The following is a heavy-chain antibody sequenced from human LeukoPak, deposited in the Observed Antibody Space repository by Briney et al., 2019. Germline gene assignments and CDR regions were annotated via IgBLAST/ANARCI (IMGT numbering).Heavy chain of an antibody. D-gene: IGHD3-10*01. CDR2: VSYDGSKK. V-gene: IGHV3-30*18. CDR3: AKGWYYNGSGSHDYFDY. CDR1: GFTFYNHG. Sequence: GRSLRLSCAASGFTFYNHGMHWVRQAPGKGLEWVAVVSYDGSKKYYADSVKDRFTISRDNSKNTLYLQMNSLSAEDTAVYYCAKGWYYNGSGSHDYFDYWGQGTLVTVSS. J-gene: IGHJ4*02.